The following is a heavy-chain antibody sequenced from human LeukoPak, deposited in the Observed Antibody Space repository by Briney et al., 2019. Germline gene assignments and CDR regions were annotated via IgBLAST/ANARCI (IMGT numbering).Heavy chain of an antibody. D-gene: IGHD3-16*02. CDR1: GYIFTGYY. J-gene: IGHJ4*02. V-gene: IGHV1-2*06. CDR2: INPNSGGT. CDR3: ARDDGPYYDYVWGSYRTTDY. Sequence: GASVKVSCKASGYIFTGYYIHWVRQAPGQGLEWMGRINPNSGGTDYAQKFQGRVTMTRDTSISTAYMELSRLRSDDTAVYYCARDDGPYYDYVWGSYRTTDYWGQGTLVTVSS.